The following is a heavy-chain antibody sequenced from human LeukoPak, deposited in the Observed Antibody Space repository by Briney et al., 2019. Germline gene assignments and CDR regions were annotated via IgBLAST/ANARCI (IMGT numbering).Heavy chain of an antibody. CDR1: GFTFSSYW. CDR2: IKQDGSEK. D-gene: IGHD6-19*01. J-gene: IGHJ4*02. V-gene: IGHV3-7*04. CDR3: ARDSAVAGIRTFDY. Sequence: GSLRLSCAASGFTFSSYWMSWVRQAPGKGLGWVANIKQDGSEKYYVDSVKGRFTISRDNAKNSLYLQMNSLRAEDTAVYYCARDSAVAGIRTFDYWGQGTLVTVSS.